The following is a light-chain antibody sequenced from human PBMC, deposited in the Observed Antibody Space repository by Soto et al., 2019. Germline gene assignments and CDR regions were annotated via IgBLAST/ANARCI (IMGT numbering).Light chain of an antibody. CDR2: EVS. CDR3: FSFTTDWTHV. V-gene: IGLV2-14*01. CDR1: SSDIGAYNY. Sequence: QSGLTQPASVSGSPGQSITISCTGSSSDIGAYNYVSWFQQYPGKAPKLIISEVSNRPSGVSNRFSGSKSGNAASLTISGLQTEDEADYFCFSFTTDWTHVFGTGTKVTVL. J-gene: IGLJ1*01.